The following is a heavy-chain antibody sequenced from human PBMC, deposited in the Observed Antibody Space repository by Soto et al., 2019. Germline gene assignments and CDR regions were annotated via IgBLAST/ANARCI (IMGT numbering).Heavy chain of an antibody. Sequence: PSETLSLTCAVSGGSISSSNWWSWVRQPPGKGLEWIGEIYHSGSTNYNPSLKSRVTISVDKSKNQFSLKLSSVTAADTAVYYCARDRYYDFWSGYYSPYYYGMDVWGQGTTVT. V-gene: IGHV4-4*02. CDR2: IYHSGST. D-gene: IGHD3-3*01. J-gene: IGHJ6*02. CDR3: ARDRYYDFWSGYYSPYYYGMDV. CDR1: GGSISSSNW.